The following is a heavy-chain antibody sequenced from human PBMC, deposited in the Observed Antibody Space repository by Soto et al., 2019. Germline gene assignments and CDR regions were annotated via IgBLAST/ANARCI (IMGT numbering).Heavy chain of an antibody. D-gene: IGHD2-2*01. J-gene: IGHJ5*02. CDR1: GGSISSYY. Sequence: PSETLSLTCTVSGGSISSYYWSWIRQPAGKGLEWIGRIYTSVSTNYNPSLKSRVTMSVDTSKNQFSLKLSSVTAADTAVYYCARRRYRSSTSREENNWFAPWGQGTRVTVSS. CDR3: ARRRYRSSTSREENNWFAP. V-gene: IGHV4-4*07. CDR2: IYTSVST.